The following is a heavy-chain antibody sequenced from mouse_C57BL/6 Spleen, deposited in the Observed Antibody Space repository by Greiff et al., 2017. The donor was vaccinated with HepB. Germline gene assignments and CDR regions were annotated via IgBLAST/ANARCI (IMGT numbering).Heavy chain of an antibody. D-gene: IGHD2-4*01. J-gene: IGHJ2*01. V-gene: IGHV14-2*01. Sequence: EVQLQQSGAELVKPGASVKLSCTASGFNIKDYYMHWVKQRTEQGLEWIGRIDPEDGETKYAPEFQGKATITADTSSNTAYLQLSSLTSEDTAVYYCASDDYEYYFDYWGQGTTLTVSS. CDR3: ASDDYEYYFDY. CDR1: GFNIKDYY. CDR2: IDPEDGET.